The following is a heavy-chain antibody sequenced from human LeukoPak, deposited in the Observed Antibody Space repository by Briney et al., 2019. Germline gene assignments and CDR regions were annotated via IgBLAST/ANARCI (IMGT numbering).Heavy chain of an antibody. CDR2: ISYDGSNK. J-gene: IGHJ4*02. V-gene: IGHV3-30*18. Sequence: GRSLRLSCAASGFTFRSYGMHWVRQAPGKGLEWVAVISYDGSNKYYADSVKGRFTISRDNSKNTLYLQMSSLRAEDTAVYYCAKDYCGGDCYPDYWGQGTLVTVSS. D-gene: IGHD2-21*02. CDR3: AKDYCGGDCYPDY. CDR1: GFTFRSYG.